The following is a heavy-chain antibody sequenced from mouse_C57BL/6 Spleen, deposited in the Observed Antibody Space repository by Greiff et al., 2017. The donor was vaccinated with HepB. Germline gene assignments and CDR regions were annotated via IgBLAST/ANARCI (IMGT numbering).Heavy chain of an antibody. D-gene: IGHD2-4*01. CDR2: IYPRSGNT. V-gene: IGHV1-81*01. Sequence: QVQLQQSGAELARPGASVKLSCKASGYTFTSYGISWVKQRTGQGLEWIGEIYPRSGNTYYNEKFKGKATLTADKSSSTAYMELRNLKSEDSAVYFCARGDYDSAWFAYWGQGTLVTVSA. CDR1: GYTFTSYG. CDR3: ARGDYDSAWFAY. J-gene: IGHJ3*01.